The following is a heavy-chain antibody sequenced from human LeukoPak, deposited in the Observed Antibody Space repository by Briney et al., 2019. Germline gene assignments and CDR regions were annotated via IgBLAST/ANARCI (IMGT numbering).Heavy chain of an antibody. Sequence: SETLSLTCTVSGDSISSSTYYWGWIRQPPGKGLEWIGGIYYSGTTYYNPSLKSRVTISVDTSKNQFSLKLSSVTAADTAVYYCARHKGTTLDYWGQGTLVTVSS. J-gene: IGHJ4*02. CDR3: ARHKGTTLDY. V-gene: IGHV4-39*01. D-gene: IGHD4-17*01. CDR1: GDSISSSTYY. CDR2: IYYSGTT.